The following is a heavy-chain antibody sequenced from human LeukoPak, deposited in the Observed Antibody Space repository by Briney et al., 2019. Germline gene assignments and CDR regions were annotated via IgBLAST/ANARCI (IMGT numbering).Heavy chain of an antibody. CDR1: GFTFSSYG. CDR2: IRYDGSNK. D-gene: IGHD3-16*02. J-gene: IGHJ4*02. Sequence: GGSLRLSCAASGFTFSSYGMHWVRQAPGKGLEWVAFIRYDGSNKYYADSVKGRFTISRDNSKNTLYLQMNSLRAEDTAVYYCAKDHYDYVWGSYRYLERNRGPNDYWGQGTLVTVSS. V-gene: IGHV3-30*02. CDR3: AKDHYDYVWGSYRYLERNRGPNDY.